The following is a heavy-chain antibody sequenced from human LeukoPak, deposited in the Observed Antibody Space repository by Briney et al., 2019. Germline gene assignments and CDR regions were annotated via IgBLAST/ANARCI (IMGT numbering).Heavy chain of an antibody. D-gene: IGHD3-3*01. Sequence: GGSLRLSCAAPGFTFSSYSMNWVRQAPGKGLEWVSSISSSSSYIYYADSVKGRFTISRDNAKNSLYLQMNSLRAEDTAVYYCARGRVVTYYDFWSGFMDFDYWGQGTLVTVSS. CDR2: ISSSSSYI. CDR1: GFTFSSYS. V-gene: IGHV3-21*01. CDR3: ARGRVVTYYDFWSGFMDFDY. J-gene: IGHJ4*02.